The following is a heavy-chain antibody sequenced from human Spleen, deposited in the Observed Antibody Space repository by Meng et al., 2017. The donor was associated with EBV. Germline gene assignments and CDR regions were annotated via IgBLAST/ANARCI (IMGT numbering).Heavy chain of an antibody. D-gene: IGHD7-27*01. CDR1: GFTFSSYW. J-gene: IGHJ4*02. Sequence: EGQLVQSGGGLVQPGVALGLSCAASGFTFSSYWMHWVRQAPGKGLVWVSRINSDGSSTSYADSVKGRFTISRDNAKNTLYLQMNSLRAEDTAVYYCASNWGHFDYWGQGTLVTVSS. V-gene: IGHV3-74*01. CDR2: INSDGSST. CDR3: ASNWGHFDY.